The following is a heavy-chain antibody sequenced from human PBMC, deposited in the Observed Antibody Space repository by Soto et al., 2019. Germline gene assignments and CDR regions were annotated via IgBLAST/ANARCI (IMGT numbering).Heavy chain of an antibody. Sequence: GESLKISCKGFGYSFSSYWISWVRQMPGKGLEWMGRIDPSDAYTNYSPSFQGHVTISTDKSISTAYLQWSSLRAEDTAVYYCAKDRTYSDYYYYYGMDVWGQGTTVTVPS. V-gene: IGHV5-10-1*01. CDR3: AKDRTYSDYYYYYGMDV. J-gene: IGHJ6*02. CDR1: GYSFSSYW. D-gene: IGHD4-4*01. CDR2: IDPSDAYT.